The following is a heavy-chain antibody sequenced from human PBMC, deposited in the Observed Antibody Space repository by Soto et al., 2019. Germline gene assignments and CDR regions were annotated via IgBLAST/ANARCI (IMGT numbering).Heavy chain of an antibody. CDR2: IYYSGST. Sequence: SETLSLTCTVSGGSISSGGYYWSWIRQHPGKGLEWIGYIYYSGSTNYNPSLKSRITMSVDTSKNQFSLKLSSVTAADTAVYYCARHGGITMVREVLTAFDIWGPGTMVTVSS. J-gene: IGHJ3*02. CDR1: GGSISSGGYY. CDR3: ARHGGITMVREVLTAFDI. V-gene: IGHV4-61*08. D-gene: IGHD3-10*01.